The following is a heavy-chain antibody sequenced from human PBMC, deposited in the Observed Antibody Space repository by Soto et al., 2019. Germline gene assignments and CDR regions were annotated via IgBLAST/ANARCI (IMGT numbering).Heavy chain of an antibody. CDR2: IYYSGST. J-gene: IGHJ6*02. CDR3: ARAAYYDILTGSRGFYYYYYYGMDV. Sequence: SETLSLTCTVSGGSISSYYWSWIRQPPGKGLEWIGYIYYSGSTNYNPSLKSRVTISVDTSKNQFSLKLSSVTAADTAVYYCARAAYYDILTGSRGFYYYYYYGMDVWGQGTTVTVSS. CDR1: GGSISSYY. V-gene: IGHV4-59*08. D-gene: IGHD3-9*01.